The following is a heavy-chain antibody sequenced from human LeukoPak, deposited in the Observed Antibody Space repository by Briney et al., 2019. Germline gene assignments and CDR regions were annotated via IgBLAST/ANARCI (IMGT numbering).Heavy chain of an antibody. CDR3: ARDDATIFGVINYYFDY. Sequence: WASVKASCKASGYTFTGYYMHWVRQAPGQGLEWMGCINPNSGGTNYAQKFQGRVTMTRDTSISTAYMELSRLRSDDTAVYYCARDDATIFGVINYYFDYWGQGTLVTVSS. D-gene: IGHD3-3*01. V-gene: IGHV1-2*02. CDR1: GYTFTGYY. CDR2: INPNSGGT. J-gene: IGHJ4*02.